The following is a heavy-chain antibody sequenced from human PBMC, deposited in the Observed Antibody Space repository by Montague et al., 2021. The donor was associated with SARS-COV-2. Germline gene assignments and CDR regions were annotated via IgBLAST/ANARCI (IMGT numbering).Heavy chain of an antibody. D-gene: IGHD6-19*01. CDR3: ATQEDPSGWIPGPFDF. CDR1: DGSISSSSYY. J-gene: IGHJ4*03. Sequence: SETRSLTCTVSDGSISSSSYYCAWIRLPPRKGLEWMGRFYYRGTTYYNPSLKSQVFISVDTSKNQLSLTLTSVTAADTAVYYCATQEDPSGWIPGPFDFWGPGTPLTLSS. V-gene: IGHV4-39*01. CDR2: FYYRGTT.